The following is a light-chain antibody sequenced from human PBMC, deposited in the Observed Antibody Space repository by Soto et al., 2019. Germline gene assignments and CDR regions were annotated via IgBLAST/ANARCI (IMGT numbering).Light chain of an antibody. J-gene: IGLJ1*01. CDR3: QSYDSSLSGYV. CDR2: GNS. Sequence: VLTQPPSVSGAPGQKVTISCTGSSSNIGAGYDVHWYQQLPGTAPKLLIYGNSNRPSGVPDRFSGSKSGTSASLAITGLQAEDEADYYCQSYDSSLSGYVFGTGTKVTVL. V-gene: IGLV1-40*01. CDR1: SSNIGAGYD.